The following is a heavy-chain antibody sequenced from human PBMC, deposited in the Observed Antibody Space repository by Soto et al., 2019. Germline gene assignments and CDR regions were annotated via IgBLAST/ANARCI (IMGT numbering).Heavy chain of an antibody. J-gene: IGHJ3*02. CDR2: TIGSGSST. Sequence: GGSLRLSCAASGFTFDNYAMSWVRQAPGKGLEWVSTTIGSGSSTFFADSVKGRFSISRDNSKSTLYLQMLSLRAEDTAVYYCAKGGGFGELNAFDIWGQGAMVTVSS. V-gene: IGHV3-23*01. CDR3: AKGGGFGELNAFDI. CDR1: GFTFDNYA. D-gene: IGHD3-10*01.